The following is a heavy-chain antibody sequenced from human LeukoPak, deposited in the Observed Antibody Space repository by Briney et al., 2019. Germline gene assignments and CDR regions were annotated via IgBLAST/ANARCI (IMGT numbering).Heavy chain of an antibody. CDR2: TWYDGSNK. J-gene: IGHJ4*02. CDR3: ARDDDFWLPYY. Sequence: GGSLRLSCAASGFTFSSYGMHWVRQAPGKGLEWVAVTWYDGSNKYYADSVKGRFTISRDNSKNTLYLQMNSLRAEDTAVYYCARDDDFWLPYYWGQGTLVTVS. CDR1: GFTFSSYG. V-gene: IGHV3-33*01. D-gene: IGHD3-3*01.